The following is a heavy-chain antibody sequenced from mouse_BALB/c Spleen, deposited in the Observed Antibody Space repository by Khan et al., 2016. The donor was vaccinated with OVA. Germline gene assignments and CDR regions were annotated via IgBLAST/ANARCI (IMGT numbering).Heavy chain of an antibody. CDR1: GYSFTSYY. CDR2: IDPFNGGS. Sequence: FQLVQSGPELMKPGASVKISCKASGYSFTSYYIHWVKQSHGKTLEWIGFIDPFNGGSTYNQKFKVKATLTVDKSSSTAYMHLSSLTSEDSAVYYCARHGSTSWFAYWGQGTLVTVSA. J-gene: IGHJ3*01. CDR3: ARHGSTSWFAY. D-gene: IGHD1-1*01. V-gene: IGHV1S135*01.